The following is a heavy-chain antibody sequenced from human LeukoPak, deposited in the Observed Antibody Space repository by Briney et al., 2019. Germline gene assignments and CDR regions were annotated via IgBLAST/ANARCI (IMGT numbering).Heavy chain of an antibody. CDR3: ARGAYSSSWYSSRGTYYFDY. J-gene: IGHJ4*02. D-gene: IGHD6-13*01. V-gene: IGHV1-46*01. CDR2: INPSGGST. Sequence: ASVKVSCKASGYTFTSYYMHWVRQAPGQGLEWMGIINPSGGSTSYAQKFQCRVTMTRDTSTSTVYMELSSLRSEDTAVYYCARGAYSSSWYSSRGTYYFDYWGQGTLVTVSS. CDR1: GYTFTSYY.